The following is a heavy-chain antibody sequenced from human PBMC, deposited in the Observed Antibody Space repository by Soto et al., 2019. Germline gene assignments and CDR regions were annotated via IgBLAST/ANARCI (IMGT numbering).Heavy chain of an antibody. Sequence: QVQLQESGPGLVKPSETLSLTCTVSGGSISSYYWSWIRQPPGKGLEWIGYIYYSGSTNYNPSLKSRVTISVDTSKNQCSLKLSSVTAADTAVYYCAREVLVPAAIHYFDYWGQGTLVTVSS. CDR1: GGSISSYY. CDR2: IYYSGST. J-gene: IGHJ4*02. D-gene: IGHD2-2*02. CDR3: AREVLVPAAIHYFDY. V-gene: IGHV4-59*01.